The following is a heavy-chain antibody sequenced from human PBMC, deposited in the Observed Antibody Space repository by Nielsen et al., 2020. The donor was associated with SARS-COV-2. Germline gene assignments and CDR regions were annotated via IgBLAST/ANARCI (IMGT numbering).Heavy chain of an antibody. J-gene: IGHJ6*02. Sequence: WIRQPPGKGLEWIGYIYYSGSTYYNPSLKSRVTISVDTSKNQFSLKLSSVIAADTAVYYCARDQGVVVVAATYYYYYGMDVWGQGTTVTVSS. D-gene: IGHD2-15*01. V-gene: IGHV4-31*02. CDR2: IYYSGST. CDR3: ARDQGVVVVAATYYYYYGMDV.